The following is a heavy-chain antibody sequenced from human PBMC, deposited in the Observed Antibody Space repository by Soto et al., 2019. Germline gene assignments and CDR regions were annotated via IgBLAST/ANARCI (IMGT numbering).Heavy chain of an antibody. CDR1: GFTFSSYA. CDR2: ISGSGGST. V-gene: IGHV3-23*01. Sequence: EVQLLESGGGLVQPGGSLRLSCAASGFTFSSYAMSWVRQAPGKGLEWVSAISGSGGSTYYADSVKGRFTISRDNSKNTLYLQMNSLRAEDTAVYYCANGDFPTGYFDHWGRGTLVTVSS. D-gene: IGHD4-17*01. J-gene: IGHJ2*01. CDR3: ANGDFPTGYFDH.